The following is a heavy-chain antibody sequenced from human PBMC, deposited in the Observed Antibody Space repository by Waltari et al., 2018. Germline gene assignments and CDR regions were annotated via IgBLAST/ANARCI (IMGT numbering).Heavy chain of an antibody. CDR1: GGSLGAYI. Sequence: QVLLQQWGAGLLKPSETLSLTCDISGGSLGAYIWTWIRQPPGKGLEWLGKVSHGGKARSNPTVKSRVTLTLDTSQRHFSLRLQSVTAADTAVYYCARGRNYDSTLGRNDSSHSGLDVWGQGSAVTVSS. CDR2: VSHGGKA. J-gene: IGHJ6*01. V-gene: IGHV4-34*02. CDR3: ARGRNYDSTLGRNDSSHSGLDV. D-gene: IGHD3-3*01.